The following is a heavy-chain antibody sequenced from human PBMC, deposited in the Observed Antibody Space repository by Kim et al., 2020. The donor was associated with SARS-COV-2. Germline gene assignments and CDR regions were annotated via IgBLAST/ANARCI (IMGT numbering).Heavy chain of an antibody. Sequence: GGSLRLSCAASGFTFSSYAMHWVRQAPGKGLEWVAVIWYDGSNKYYADSVKGRFTISRDNSKNTLYLQMNSLRAEDTAVYYCAKDSRRYSSGWHRIDYWGQGTLVTVSS. J-gene: IGHJ4*02. CDR3: AKDSRRYSSGWHRIDY. CDR2: IWYDGSNK. V-gene: IGHV3-33*06. D-gene: IGHD6-19*01. CDR1: GFTFSSYA.